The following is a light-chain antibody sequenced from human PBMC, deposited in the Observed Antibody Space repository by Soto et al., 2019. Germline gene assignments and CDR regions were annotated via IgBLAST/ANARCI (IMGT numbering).Light chain of an antibody. Sequence: DIQMTQSPSSLSASVGDRVTITCRASQTISTYLNWYQQKPGKAPKLLIYAASSLQSGVPSRLSGSGSGTDFTLTISILQPEDFATYFCQQSHSIPYIFGQGTKLQLK. CDR1: QTISTY. V-gene: IGKV1-39*01. CDR3: QQSHSIPYI. J-gene: IGKJ2*01. CDR2: AAS.